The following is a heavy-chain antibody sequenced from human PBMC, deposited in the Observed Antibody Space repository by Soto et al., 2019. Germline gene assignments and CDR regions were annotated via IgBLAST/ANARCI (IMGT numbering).Heavy chain of an antibody. CDR2: ISWNSGSI. V-gene: IGHV3-9*01. J-gene: IGHJ6*02. D-gene: IGHD3-3*01. CDR1: GFTFDDYA. Sequence: EVQLVESGGGLVQPGRSLRLSCAASGFTFDDYAMHWVRQAPGKGLEWVSGISWNSGSIGYADSVKGRFTISRDNAKNALYRQMSSLRAEATALYYCAKDGAFLWSGRGMDVWGRGTTVTVSS. CDR3: AKDGAFLWSGRGMDV.